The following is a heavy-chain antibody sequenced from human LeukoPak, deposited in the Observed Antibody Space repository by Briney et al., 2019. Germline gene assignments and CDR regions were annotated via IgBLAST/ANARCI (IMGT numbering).Heavy chain of an antibody. D-gene: IGHD5-12*01. CDR3: ARDKGSGYDDYFDY. CDR2: ISAYNGNT. Sequence: ASVKVSCKASGYTFTSYGISWVRQAPGQGLEWMGWISAYNGNTNYAQKLQGRVTMTADTSTSTAYMELRSLRSDDTAVYYCARDKGSGYDDYFDYWGQGTLVTVSS. J-gene: IGHJ4*02. CDR1: GYTFTSYG. V-gene: IGHV1-18*01.